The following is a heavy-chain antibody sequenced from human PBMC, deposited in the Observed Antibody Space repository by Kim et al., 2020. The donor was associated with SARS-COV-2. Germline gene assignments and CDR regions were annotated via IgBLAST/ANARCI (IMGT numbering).Heavy chain of an antibody. CDR3: ARDMNFYYYGSSD. CDR2: ISSRSRTM. CDR1: GFTFSDDS. D-gene: IGHD3-10*01. Sequence: GGSLRLSCAASGFTFSDDSMNWVRQAPGKGLEWISYISSRSRTMYYADSVKGRFTISRDNAKNSLYLQMNSLRAEDSAVYYRARDMNFYYYGSSDCGQGT. V-gene: IGHV3-48*04. J-gene: IGHJ4*02.